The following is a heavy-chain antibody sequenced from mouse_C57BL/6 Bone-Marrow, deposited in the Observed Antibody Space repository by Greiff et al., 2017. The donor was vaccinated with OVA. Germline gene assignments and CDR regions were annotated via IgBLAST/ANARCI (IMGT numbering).Heavy chain of an antibody. CDR1: GYTFTSYW. CDR2: INPSSGYT. V-gene: IGHV1-7*01. CDR3: ARKKGIPFTTVVATDWYFDV. Sequence: QVQLKQSGAELAKPGASVKLSCKASGYTFTSYWMHWVKQRPGQGLEWIGYINPSSGYTKYNQKFKDKATLTADKSSSTAYMQLSSLTYEDSAVYYCARKKGIPFTTVVATDWYFDVWGTGTTVTVSS. D-gene: IGHD1-1*01. J-gene: IGHJ1*03.